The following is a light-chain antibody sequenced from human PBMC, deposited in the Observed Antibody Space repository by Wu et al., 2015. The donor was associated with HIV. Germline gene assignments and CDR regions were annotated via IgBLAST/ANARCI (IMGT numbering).Light chain of an antibody. V-gene: IGKV1-39*01. J-gene: IGKJ1*01. CDR2: ATS. Sequence: DIQMTQSPSSLSASVGDRVTITCRARQSVETYLNWYQHKPGKAPKLLIYATSTLHGGSHQGSVAVDLKXISLSPSTVCNLKIFATYYCQQGFNTPWTFGQGTKVEVK. CDR1: QSVETY. CDR3: QQGFNTPWT.